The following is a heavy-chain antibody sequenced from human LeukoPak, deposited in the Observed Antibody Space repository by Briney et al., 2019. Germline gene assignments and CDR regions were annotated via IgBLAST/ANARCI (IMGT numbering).Heavy chain of an antibody. J-gene: IGHJ6*03. CDR3: ARDPGTVTYYYYYYMDV. D-gene: IGHD4-17*01. CDR2: IYSGDRT. Sequence: GGSLRLSCAASGFSVSSNYMSWVRQAPGKGLEWVSVIYSGDRTYYADSVKGRFTISRDSSKNTLYLQMNSLRAEDTAVYYCARDPGTVTYYYYYYMDVWGKGTTVTVSS. V-gene: IGHV3-53*01. CDR1: GFSVSSNY.